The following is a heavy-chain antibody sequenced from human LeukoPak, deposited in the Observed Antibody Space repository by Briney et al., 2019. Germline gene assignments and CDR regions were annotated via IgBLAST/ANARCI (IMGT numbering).Heavy chain of an antibody. CDR2: MKHDGSEE. D-gene: IGHD1-26*01. J-gene: IGHJ4*02. CDR3: ARKAAGWGVLDH. CDR1: GFIFETYW. V-gene: IGHV3-7*03. Sequence: GGSLRLSCAASGFIFETYWMNWVRQVPGDGLEWVANMKHDGSEEYYVESGKGQFIISRDNDNKLLYLQMNSLRAEDTALYYCARKAAGWGVLDHWGQGIMVTVCS.